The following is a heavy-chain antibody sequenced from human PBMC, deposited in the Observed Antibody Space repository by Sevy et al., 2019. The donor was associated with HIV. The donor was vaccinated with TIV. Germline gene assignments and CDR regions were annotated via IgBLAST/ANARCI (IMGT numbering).Heavy chain of an antibody. CDR1: GGTFSNYA. V-gene: IGHV1-69*05. J-gene: IGHJ4*02. CDR2: IIPRFGTT. CDR3: ARGLGYNYFWGGRFDY. D-gene: IGHD3-3*01. Sequence: ASVKVSCKASGGTFSNYAISWVRQAPGQGLEWVGGIIPRFGTTNYAQKFQGRVTINTDESTGTAYMELSSVTSDDSAVFYCARGLGYNYFWGGRFDYWGQGTQVTVSS.